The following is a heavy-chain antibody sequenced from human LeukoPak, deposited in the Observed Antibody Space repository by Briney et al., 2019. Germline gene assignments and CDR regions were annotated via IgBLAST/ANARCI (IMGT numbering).Heavy chain of an antibody. CDR3: ARGIRIAVAGNIDY. CDR1: GGSFSGYY. Sequence: SETLSLTCAVYGGSFSGYYWSWIRQPPGKGLEWIGEINHSGSTNYNPSLKSRVTISVDTSKNQFSLKLSSVTAADTAVYYCARGIRIAVAGNIDYWGQGTLVTVSS. V-gene: IGHV4-34*01. CDR2: INHSGST. J-gene: IGHJ4*02. D-gene: IGHD6-19*01.